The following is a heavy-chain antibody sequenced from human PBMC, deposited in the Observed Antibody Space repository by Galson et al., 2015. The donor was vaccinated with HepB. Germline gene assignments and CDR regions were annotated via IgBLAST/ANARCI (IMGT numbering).Heavy chain of an antibody. CDR1: GFTVSRNY. J-gene: IGHJ3*02. Sequence: LRLSCAASGFTVSRNYMSWVRQAPGKGLEWVSLTFSGGNTNYADSVKGRFTISRDNSKNTLYLQMNSLRVEDTAVYYCARDKGFNSGSYFNRAFDIWGQGTMVTVSS. V-gene: IGHV3-66*01. CDR2: TFSGGNT. D-gene: IGHD3-10*01. CDR3: ARDKGFNSGSYFNRAFDI.